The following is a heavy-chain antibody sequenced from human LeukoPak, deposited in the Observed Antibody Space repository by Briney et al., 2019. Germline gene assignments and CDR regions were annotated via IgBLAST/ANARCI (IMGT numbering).Heavy chain of an antibody. CDR1: GGSISSYY. J-gene: IGHJ3*02. V-gene: IGHV4-59*01. CDR3: ATCNGGSCYSGLDAFDI. Sequence: SETLSLTCTVSGGSISSYYWSWIRQPPGKGLEWIGYIYYSGSTSYNPSLKSRVTISLDTSKNQFSLRLRAVTAADTAVYYCATCNGGSCYSGLDAFDIRGQGTMVTVSS. CDR2: IYYSGST. D-gene: IGHD2-15*01.